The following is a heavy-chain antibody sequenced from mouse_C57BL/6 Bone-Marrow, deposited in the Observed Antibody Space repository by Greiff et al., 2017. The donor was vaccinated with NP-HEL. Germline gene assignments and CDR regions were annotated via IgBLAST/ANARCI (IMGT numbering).Heavy chain of an antibody. D-gene: IGHD4-1*01. V-gene: IGHV5-6*01. J-gene: IGHJ2*01. Sequence: DVQLVESGGDLVKPGGSLKLSCAASGFTFSSYGMSWVRQTPDKRLEWVATISSGGSYTYYPDSVKGRFTISRDNAKNTLYLQMSSLKSEDTAMYYCARQNWDVFDYWGQGTTLTVSS. CDR1: GFTFSSYG. CDR3: ARQNWDVFDY. CDR2: ISSGGSYT.